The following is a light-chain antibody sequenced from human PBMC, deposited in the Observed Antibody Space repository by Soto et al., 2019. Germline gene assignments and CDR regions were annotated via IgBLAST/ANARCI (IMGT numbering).Light chain of an antibody. Sequence: QSALTQPASVSGSPGQSITISCTGTSSDVGGYNYVSWYQQHPGKAPKLMIYDVSNRPSGVSNRFSGSKSGNTASLTISGLQAEDEADYYCSSYTSGSTSRVFGTGTKLT. CDR1: SSDVGGYNY. V-gene: IGLV2-14*01. CDR3: SSYTSGSTSRV. J-gene: IGLJ1*01. CDR2: DVS.